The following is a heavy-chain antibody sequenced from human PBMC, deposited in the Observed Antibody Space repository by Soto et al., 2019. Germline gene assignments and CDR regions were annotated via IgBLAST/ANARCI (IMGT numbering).Heavy chain of an antibody. CDR3: AKDPAVFEYYDFWSGYYTNNWFDP. D-gene: IGHD3-3*01. CDR2: ISYDGSNK. Sequence: GGSLRLSCAASGFTFSSYGMHWVRQAPGKGLEWVAVISYDGSNKYYADSVKGRFTISRDNSKNTLYLQMNSLRAEDTAVYYCAKDPAVFEYYDFWSGYYTNNWFDPWGQGTLVTVSS. V-gene: IGHV3-30*18. CDR1: GFTFSSYG. J-gene: IGHJ5*02.